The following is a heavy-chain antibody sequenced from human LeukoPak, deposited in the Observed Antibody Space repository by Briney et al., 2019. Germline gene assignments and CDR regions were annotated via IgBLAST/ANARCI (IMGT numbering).Heavy chain of an antibody. J-gene: IGHJ6*03. CDR3: ARGRNWQTFYHYYMDV. D-gene: IGHD1-14*01. V-gene: IGHV4-34*01. Sequence: SETLSLTCGVSGGSFSGHYWTWLRQTPGKGLEWMGEINHGGVTNYNPSLKSRVGISIDTSTNEISLNMSSVTAADTGIYYCARGRNWQTFYHYYMDVWGKGATVTVS. CDR2: INHGGVT. CDR1: GGSFSGHY.